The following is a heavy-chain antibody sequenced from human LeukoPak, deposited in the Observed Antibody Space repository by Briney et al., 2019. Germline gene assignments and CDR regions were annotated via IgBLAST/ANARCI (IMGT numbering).Heavy chain of an antibody. CDR3: ARGGPYDYVWGSYRQASYYYYYMDV. J-gene: IGHJ6*03. CDR2: IYTSGST. D-gene: IGHD3-16*02. CDR1: GGSISSYY. Sequence: PSETLSLTCTVSGGSISSYYWSWIRQPAGKGLEWIGRIYTSGSTTYNPSLKSRVTMSVDTSKNQFSLKLSSVTAADTAVYYCARGGPYDYVWGSYRQASYYYYYMDVWGKGTTVTVSS. V-gene: IGHV4-4*07.